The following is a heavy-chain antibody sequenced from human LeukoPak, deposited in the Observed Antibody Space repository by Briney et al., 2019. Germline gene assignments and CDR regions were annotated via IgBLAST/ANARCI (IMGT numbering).Heavy chain of an antibody. Sequence: GGSLRLSCAASGFTFSSYGMHWFRQAPGKGLECVAVIWYDGSNKYYADSVKGRVTISRDNSKNTLYLQMNSLRAEDTAVYYCARDYLDWYFDLWGRGTLVTVSS. V-gene: IGHV3-33*01. CDR2: IWYDGSNK. CDR1: GFTFSSYG. J-gene: IGHJ2*01. CDR3: ARDYLDWYFDL.